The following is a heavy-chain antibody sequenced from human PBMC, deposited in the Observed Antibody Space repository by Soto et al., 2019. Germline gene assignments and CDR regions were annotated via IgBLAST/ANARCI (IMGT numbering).Heavy chain of an antibody. Sequence: QVQLVQSGAEVKKPGSSVKVSCKASGGTFSSYTISWVRQAPGQGLEWMGRIIPILGIANYAQKFQGRVTITAEKSTSTAYMELSSLRSEDTAVYYCARVSSRGDYTLLDYWGQGTLVTVSS. D-gene: IGHD4-4*01. CDR3: ARVSSRGDYTLLDY. CDR2: IIPILGIA. V-gene: IGHV1-69*02. CDR1: GGTFSSYT. J-gene: IGHJ4*02.